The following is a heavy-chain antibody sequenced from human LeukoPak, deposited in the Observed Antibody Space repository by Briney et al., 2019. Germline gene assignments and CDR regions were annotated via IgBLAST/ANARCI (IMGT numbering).Heavy chain of an antibody. CDR3: AKFWHSDC. CDR1: GYTFTPYY. Sequence: ASVKVSGKAPGYTFTPYYLHGVGQAPGKGLEWMGWIDPNSGTTVYAQKFQGRVTLTRDTSFSTVYMHLSGLTLDDTAVYYCAKFWHSDCWGQGTLVTVSS. J-gene: IGHJ4*02. V-gene: IGHV1-2*02. CDR2: IDPNSGTT.